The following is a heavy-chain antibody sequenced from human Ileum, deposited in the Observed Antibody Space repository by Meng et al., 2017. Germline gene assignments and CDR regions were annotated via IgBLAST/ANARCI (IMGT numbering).Heavy chain of an antibody. V-gene: IGHV4-4*02. J-gene: IGHJ4*02. CDR1: VASISPSNL. CDR2: IHHSGTT. Sequence: VQLQEPGPGLVNPSGTLSLTCVVSVASISPSNLWNWVRQPPGRGLEWIGEIHHSGTTNYNPSLKSRVTISLDKSKNQFSLELRSVTAADTAVYYCARHDYGDPTAAFDYWGQGTLVTVSS. D-gene: IGHD4-17*01. CDR3: ARHDYGDPTAAFDY.